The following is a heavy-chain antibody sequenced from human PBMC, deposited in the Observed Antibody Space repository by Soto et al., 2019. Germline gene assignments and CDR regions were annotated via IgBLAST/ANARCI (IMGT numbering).Heavy chain of an antibody. D-gene: IGHD2-8*01. J-gene: IGHJ4*02. CDR2: ISGGASDK. CDR1: GFMFSAYW. V-gene: IGHV3-7*01. CDR3: VREEWHRFDF. Sequence: EVQLVESGGRLVQPGGSLRVSCEASGFMFSAYWMSWVRQNPGKGLEWVATISGGASDKFYVESVKGRFTISRDDAKNSVYLQMNSLRDEDTAVYYCVREEWHRFDFWGQGTLVTVSS.